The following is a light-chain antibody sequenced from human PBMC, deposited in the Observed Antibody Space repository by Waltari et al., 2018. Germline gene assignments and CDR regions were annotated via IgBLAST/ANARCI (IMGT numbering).Light chain of an antibody. Sequence: QSALTQPASVSGSPGQSITISCTGTSSDIGGYNSVSWYQQPPGKAPKPMFYEVRYRPAGVSPRFSGSTTGNTVSRSISGLQAEDEADYYCSSYSSISTVIFAAGTKLTVL. V-gene: IGLV2-14*01. CDR2: EVR. J-gene: IGLJ2*01. CDR3: SSYSSISTVI. CDR1: SSDIGGYNS.